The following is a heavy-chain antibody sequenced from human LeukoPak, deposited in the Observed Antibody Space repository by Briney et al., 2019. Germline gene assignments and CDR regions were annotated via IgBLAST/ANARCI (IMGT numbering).Heavy chain of an antibody. J-gene: IGHJ4*02. V-gene: IGHV1-2*02. CDR2: INPNSGGT. CDR1: GYTFTGYY. D-gene: IGHD6-6*01. Sequence: ASVKVSCKASGYTFTGYYMHWVRQAPGQGLEWMGWINPNSGGTNYAQKFQGRVTMTRDTSISTAYMELSRLRSDDTAVYYCARVLGGYHAGEYSSSSNYWGQGTLVTVSS. CDR3: ARVLGGYHAGEYSSSSNY.